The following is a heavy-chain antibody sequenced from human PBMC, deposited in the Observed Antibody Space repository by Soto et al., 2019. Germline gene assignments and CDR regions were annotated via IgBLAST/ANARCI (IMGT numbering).Heavy chain of an antibody. CDR2: IYYSGRT. Sequence: SETLSLTCAVSGYPISSSTSWGWIRQPPGKGLEWIGHIYYSGRTYYNPSLKSRVTMSVDTSKNQFSLKLSSVTAVDTAVYYCARKGEEGWFDTWGQGTLVTVSS. CDR1: GYPISSSTS. V-gene: IGHV4-28*01. CDR3: ARKGEEGWFDT. D-gene: IGHD2-21*01. J-gene: IGHJ5*02.